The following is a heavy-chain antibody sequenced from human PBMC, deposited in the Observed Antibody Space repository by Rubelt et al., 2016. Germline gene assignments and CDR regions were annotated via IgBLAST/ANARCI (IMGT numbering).Heavy chain of an antibody. CDR2: ISAYNGNT. Sequence: QVQLVQSGAEVKKPGASVKVSCKASGYTFTSYGISWVRQAPGQGLEWMGWISAYNGNTNYAQKLQGRVTMTTDTSTSTASMELRSLRSDDTAVYYCARVGALAARKIYYFDYWGQGTLVTVSS. V-gene: IGHV1-18*01. CDR3: ARVGALAARKIYYFDY. CDR1: GYTFTSYG. D-gene: IGHD6-6*01. J-gene: IGHJ4*02.